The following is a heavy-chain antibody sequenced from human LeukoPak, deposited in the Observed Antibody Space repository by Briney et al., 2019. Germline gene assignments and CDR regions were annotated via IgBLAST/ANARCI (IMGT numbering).Heavy chain of an antibody. CDR1: GYTFTSYA. V-gene: IGHV1-3*01. J-gene: IGHJ6*04. Sequence: ASVKVSCKASGYTFTSYAMHWVRQAPGQRLEWMGWINAGNGNTKYSQKFQGRVTITRDTSASTAYMELSSLRSEDTAVYYCAVDLGGTIDYYYYGMDVWGKGTTVTVSS. CDR3: AVDLGGTIDYYYYGMDV. D-gene: IGHD6-19*01. CDR2: INAGNGNT.